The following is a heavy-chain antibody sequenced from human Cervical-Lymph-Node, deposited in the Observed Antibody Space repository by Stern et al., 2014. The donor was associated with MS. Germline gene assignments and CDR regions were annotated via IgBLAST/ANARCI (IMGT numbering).Heavy chain of an antibody. CDR1: GYTFTSYW. V-gene: IGHV5-51*01. Sequence: VQLMQSGPEVKRPGESLKISCQASGYTFTSYWIGGVRQMPGKGLEWIAIIFPGGSDIRSSPSFQGQVTISADKSSSTAYLQWNNLKASDTAIYYCARQRYFDYWGQGTLVTVSS. J-gene: IGHJ4*02. CDR3: ARQRYFDY. CDR2: IFPGGSDI.